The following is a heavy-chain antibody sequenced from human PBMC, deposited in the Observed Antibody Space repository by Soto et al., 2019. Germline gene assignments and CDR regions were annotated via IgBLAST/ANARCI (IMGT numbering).Heavy chain of an antibody. CDR1: GSTFSSYA. CDR3: AKMADGWYGAFHV. V-gene: IGHV3-23*01. CDR2: ISGSGGST. D-gene: IGHD6-19*01. Sequence: EVQLLESGGDLVQPGGSLRLSCAASGSTFSSYAMSWVLQAPGKGLEWVSVISGSGGSTFYADSVKGRFTISRDKSKNTLHLQMNSLSAEDTALYFCAKMADGWYGAFHVWGQGTMVTVSS. J-gene: IGHJ3*01.